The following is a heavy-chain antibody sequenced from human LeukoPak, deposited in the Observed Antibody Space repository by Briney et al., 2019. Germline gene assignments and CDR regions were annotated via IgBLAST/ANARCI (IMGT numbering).Heavy chain of an antibody. CDR3: AKDLGPTPYDSSISG. J-gene: IGHJ3*01. V-gene: IGHV3-23*01. CDR2: IRWSGCST. Sequence: PGGSHRLSCAASGFTFIIYAMSSARHAPRKGLEWVSSIRWSGCSTYYADSVKGRVTISRDNSNNTLYLQMNSLRAEDTAVYCCAKDLGPTPYDSSISGWGQGTMVIVSS. D-gene: IGHD3-22*01. CDR1: GFTFIIYA.